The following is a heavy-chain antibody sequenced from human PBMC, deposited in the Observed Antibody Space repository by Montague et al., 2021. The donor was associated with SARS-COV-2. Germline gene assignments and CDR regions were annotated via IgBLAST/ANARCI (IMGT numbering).Heavy chain of an antibody. D-gene: IGHD5-24*01. Sequence: SLRLSCAASGFIFRHYAMSWVRQAPGKGLEWVSGISTSGDYTYYADSLKGRFTISRDNSRNTLYLQMNSLRAEDTAIYYCAKDQEMDYSADYWGQGTLVTVSS. V-gene: IGHV3-23*01. CDR2: ISTSGDYT. CDR3: AKDQEMDYSADY. J-gene: IGHJ4*02. CDR1: GFIFRHYA.